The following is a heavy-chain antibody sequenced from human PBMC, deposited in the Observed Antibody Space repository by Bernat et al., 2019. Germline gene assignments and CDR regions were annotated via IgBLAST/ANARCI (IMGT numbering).Heavy chain of an antibody. CDR1: GFTFSSYS. Sequence: EVQLVESGGGLVQPGGSLRLFCAASGFTFSSYSMNWVRQAPGKGLEWVSYISSDSSTIYYADSVKGRFTISRDKAKNSLNLQMNSLRDEDTAVYYCARDQYGDYVFDNWGQGTLVTVSS. V-gene: IGHV3-48*02. D-gene: IGHD4-17*01. J-gene: IGHJ4*02. CDR2: ISSDSSTI. CDR3: ARDQYGDYVFDN.